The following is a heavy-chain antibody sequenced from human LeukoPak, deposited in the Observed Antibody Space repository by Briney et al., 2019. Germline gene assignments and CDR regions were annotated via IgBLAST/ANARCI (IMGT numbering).Heavy chain of an antibody. CDR3: AKDGGYDFWSGQQYYYYYMDV. CDR1: GFTFSSYG. V-gene: IGHV3-33*06. D-gene: IGHD3-3*01. CDR2: IWYDGSNK. J-gene: IGHJ6*03. Sequence: GGSLRLSCAASGFTFSSYGMHWVRQAPGKGLEWVAVIWYDGSNKYYADSVKGRFTISRDNSKNTLYLQMNSLRAENTAVYYCAKDGGYDFWSGQQYYYYYMDVWGKGTTVTVSS.